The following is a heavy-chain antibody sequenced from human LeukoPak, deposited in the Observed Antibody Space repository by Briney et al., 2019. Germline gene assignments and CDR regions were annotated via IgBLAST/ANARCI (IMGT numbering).Heavy chain of an antibody. J-gene: IGHJ4*02. CDR1: GFTFSSYA. Sequence: PGRSLRLSCVVSGFTFSSYAMSWVRQAPGKGLEWVSAISGSGGNTYYADSVKGRFTISRDNSENTLYLQMNSLRAEDTAVYYCAKDPLTVTTLFDYWGQGTLVTVSS. CDR3: AKDPLTVTTLFDY. D-gene: IGHD4-17*01. CDR2: ISGSGGNT. V-gene: IGHV3-23*01.